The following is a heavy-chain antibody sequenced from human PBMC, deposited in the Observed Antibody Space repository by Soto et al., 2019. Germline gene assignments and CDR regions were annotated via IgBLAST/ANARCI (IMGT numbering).Heavy chain of an antibody. CDR1: GFTFSSYA. D-gene: IGHD1-26*01. Sequence: QVQLVESGGGVVQPGRSLRLSCAASGFTFSSYAMHWVRQAPGKGLEWVAVISYDGSNKYYADSVKGRFTISRDNSKNTLYRQMNSLRAEDTAVYYCARDWPPEGVGATVASDYWGQGTLVTVSS. CDR3: ARDWPPEGVGATVASDY. J-gene: IGHJ4*02. V-gene: IGHV3-30-3*01. CDR2: ISYDGSNK.